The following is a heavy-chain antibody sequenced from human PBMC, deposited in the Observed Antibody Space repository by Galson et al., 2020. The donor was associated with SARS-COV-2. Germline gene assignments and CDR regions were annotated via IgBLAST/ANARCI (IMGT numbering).Heavy chain of an antibody. CDR1: GFTFSGSA. Sequence: GESLKISCAASGFTFSGSAMHWVRQASGKGLEWVGRIRSKANSYATAYAASVKGRFTISRDDSKNTAYLQMNSLKTEDTAVYYCTRVPPYSNSFWDAFDIWGQGTMVTVSS. V-gene: IGHV3-73*01. CDR2: IRSKANSYAT. D-gene: IGHD4-4*01. J-gene: IGHJ3*02. CDR3: TRVPPYSNSFWDAFDI.